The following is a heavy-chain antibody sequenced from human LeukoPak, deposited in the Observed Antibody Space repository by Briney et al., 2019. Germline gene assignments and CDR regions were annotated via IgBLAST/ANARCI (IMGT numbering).Heavy chain of an antibody. J-gene: IGHJ4*02. D-gene: IGHD3-10*01. CDR3: AVYYYGSGSYAD. CDR1: GFTFSTYS. Sequence: GGSLRLSCAASGFTFSTYSMNWVRQAPGKGLEWVSSISSSGSYIYNADSVKGRFTISRDNAKNSLYLQMNSLRAEDTAVYYCAVYYYGSGSYADWGRGTLVTVSS. V-gene: IGHV3-21*01. CDR2: ISSSGSYI.